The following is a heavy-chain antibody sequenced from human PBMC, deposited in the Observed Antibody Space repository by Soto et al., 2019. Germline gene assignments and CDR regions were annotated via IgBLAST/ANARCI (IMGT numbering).Heavy chain of an antibody. CDR3: ARHEAYDSVWGKSDGSDY. J-gene: IGHJ4*02. V-gene: IGHV4-39*01. CDR2: MYYSGAT. CDR1: GGSISSNSYY. Sequence: QLQLQESGPGLVKPSETLSLACTVSGGSISSNSYYWDWIRQPPGKGLEWIGSMYYSGATYHNPSLQSRVTISVDTSKNQFSLHLSSVTAADTAVYYFARHEAYDSVWGKSDGSDYWGQGTLVTVSS. D-gene: IGHD3-16*01.